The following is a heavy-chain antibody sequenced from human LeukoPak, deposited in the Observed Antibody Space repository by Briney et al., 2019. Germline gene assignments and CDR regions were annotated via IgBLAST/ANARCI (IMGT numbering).Heavy chain of an antibody. CDR3: ARAPYSSGGSTNYYYYYYMDV. CDR2: IIPIFGTA. J-gene: IGHJ6*03. CDR1: GGTFSSYA. V-gene: IGHV1-69*13. Sequence: SVKVSFKASGGTFSSYAISWVRLAPGQGLEWMGGIIPIFGTANYAQKFQGRVTITADESTSTAYMELSSLRSEDTAVYYCARAPYSSGGSTNYYYYYYMDVWGKGTTVTVSS. D-gene: IGHD6-19*01.